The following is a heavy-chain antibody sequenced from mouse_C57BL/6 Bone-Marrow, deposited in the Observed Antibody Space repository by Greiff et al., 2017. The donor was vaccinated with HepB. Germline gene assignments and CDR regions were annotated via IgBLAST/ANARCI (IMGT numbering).Heavy chain of an antibody. Sequence: QVQLKESGPELVKPGASVKISCKASGYAFSSSWMNWVKQRPGKGLEWIGRIYPGDGDTNYNGKFKGKATLTADKSSSTAYMQLSSLTSEDSAVYFCARDYYGSRWFAYWGQGTLVTVSA. J-gene: IGHJ3*01. CDR1: GYAFSSSW. CDR2: IYPGDGDT. D-gene: IGHD1-1*01. V-gene: IGHV1-82*01. CDR3: ARDYYGSRWFAY.